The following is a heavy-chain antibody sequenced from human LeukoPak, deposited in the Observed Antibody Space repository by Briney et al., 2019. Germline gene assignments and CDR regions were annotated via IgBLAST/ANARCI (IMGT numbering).Heavy chain of an antibody. V-gene: IGHV3-23*01. Sequence: GGSLRLSCAASGFTFSSYAITWVRRAPGKGLEWVSGISGSGGSTYYADSVNGRFTISRDNSKNVLYLQMNSMSDEDTAVYYCAKAVNFDWLPNDYWGQGTLVTVSS. CDR3: AKAVNFDWLPNDY. J-gene: IGHJ4*02. CDR2: ISGSGGST. D-gene: IGHD3-9*01. CDR1: GFTFSSYA.